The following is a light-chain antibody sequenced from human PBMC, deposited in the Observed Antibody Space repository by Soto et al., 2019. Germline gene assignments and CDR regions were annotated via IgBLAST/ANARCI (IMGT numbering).Light chain of an antibody. CDR1: QSVSSSY. V-gene: IGKV3D-20*02. CDR2: DAS. CDR3: QQRSNWPWT. J-gene: IGKJ1*01. Sequence: EIVFTQSPGTLSLSHGERATLPCRASQSVSSSYLAWYQQKPGQAPRLLIYDASNRATGIPARFSGSGSGTDFTLTISSLEPEDFAVYYCQQRSNWPWTFGQGTKV.